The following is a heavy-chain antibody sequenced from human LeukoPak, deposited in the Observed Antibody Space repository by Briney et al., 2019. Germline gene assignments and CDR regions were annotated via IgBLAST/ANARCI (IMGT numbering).Heavy chain of an antibody. CDR3: AKDWTGSYSGVDY. CDR1: GFTFSSYS. V-gene: IGHV3-21*01. J-gene: IGHJ4*02. D-gene: IGHD3-10*01. CDR2: ISSSSSYI. Sequence: GGSLRLSCAASGFTFSSYSMNWVRQAPGKGLEWVSSISSSSSYIYYADSVKGRFTISRDNAKNSLYLQMNSLRAEDTAVYYCAKDWTGSYSGVDYWGQGTLVTVSS.